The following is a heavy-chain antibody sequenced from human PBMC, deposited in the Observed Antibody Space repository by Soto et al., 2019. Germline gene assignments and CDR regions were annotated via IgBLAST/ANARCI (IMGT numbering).Heavy chain of an antibody. V-gene: IGHV3-48*03. CDR1: GFIFSDYD. CDR2: ISSSGSTI. Sequence: VQLVESGGGLVQPGGFLRLSCAAAGFIFSDYDMNWVRQAPGKGLEWVSYISSSGSTIDYADSVKGRFTISRDNTKNSLYLQMNSLRAEDTAVYYCAREVDIVASFYYYGMDVWGQGTTVTVS. J-gene: IGHJ6*02. D-gene: IGHD5-12*01. CDR3: AREVDIVASFYYYGMDV.